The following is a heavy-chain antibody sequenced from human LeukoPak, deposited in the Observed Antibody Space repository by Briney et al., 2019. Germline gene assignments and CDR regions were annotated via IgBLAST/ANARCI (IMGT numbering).Heavy chain of an antibody. V-gene: IGHV4-61*02. CDR1: GGSISSGGYY. D-gene: IGHD3-10*01. CDR3: TRDQTYSGSGIYTYFDY. CDR2: IYSTGST. J-gene: IGHJ4*02. Sequence: SETLSLTCTVSGGSISSGGYYWSWIRQPAGKGLEYIGRIYSTGSTNYNPSLRSRVTISVDTSKNPFSLKLSSVTAADTAVYYCTRDQTYSGSGIYTYFDYWGQGILVTVST.